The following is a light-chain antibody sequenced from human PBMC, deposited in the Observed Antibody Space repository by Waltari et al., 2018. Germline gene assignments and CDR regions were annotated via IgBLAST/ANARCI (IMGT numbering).Light chain of an antibody. CDR1: RSIGSS. Sequence: EIVLTQSQDFQYVSPKEKGTNTCRASRSIGSSLHWYQQKPDQSPKLLIKYASQSFSGVPPRFSGSGSGTDFTLTINSLEPEDAATYYCHQSSTLPWTFGQGTKVEIK. J-gene: IGKJ1*01. V-gene: IGKV6-21*01. CDR2: YAS. CDR3: HQSSTLPWT.